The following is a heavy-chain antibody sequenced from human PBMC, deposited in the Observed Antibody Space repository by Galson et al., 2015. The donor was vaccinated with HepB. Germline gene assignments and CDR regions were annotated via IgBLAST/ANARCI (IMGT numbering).Heavy chain of an antibody. D-gene: IGHD2-2*01. J-gene: IGHJ4*02. CDR1: GYSFTSYW. Sequence: QSGAEVKKPGESLRMSCKGSGYSFTSYWISWVRQMPGKGLEWMGRIDPSDSYTNYSPSFQGHVTISADKSISTAYLQWSSLKASDTAMYYCARSLVVPAAMSPYYFDYWGQGTLVTVSS. CDR2: IDPSDSYT. V-gene: IGHV5-10-1*01. CDR3: ARSLVVPAAMSPYYFDY.